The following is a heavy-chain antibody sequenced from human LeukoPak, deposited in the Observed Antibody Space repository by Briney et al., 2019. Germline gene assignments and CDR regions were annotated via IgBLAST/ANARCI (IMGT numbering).Heavy chain of an antibody. Sequence: GGSLRLSCAAPGFTFDDYAMHWVRQAPGKGLEWVSVISRDGGRTYYADSVKGRFTISRDNSKNSLYLQMNSLRTEDTALYYCAKVGSGAVSSSSWYTYYYYGMDVWGQGTTVTVSS. CDR3: AKVGSGAVSSSSWYTYYYYGMDV. D-gene: IGHD6-13*01. V-gene: IGHV3-43*02. CDR1: GFTFDDYA. J-gene: IGHJ6*02. CDR2: ISRDGGRT.